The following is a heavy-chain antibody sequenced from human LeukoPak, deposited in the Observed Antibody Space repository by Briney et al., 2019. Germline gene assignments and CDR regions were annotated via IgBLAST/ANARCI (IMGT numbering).Heavy chain of an antibody. CDR1: GFTFNNAW. D-gene: IGHD5-18*01. CDR3: TRRGYSYGYLDY. V-gene: IGHV3-15*01. CDR2: IKSKTDGGTT. Sequence: GGSLRLSCAASGFTFNNAWMSWVRQAPGKGLEWVGRIKSKTDGGTTDYAAPVKSRFTISRDDSKSVAYLQMNSLKTEDTAVYYCTRRGYSYGYLDYWGQGTLVTVSS. J-gene: IGHJ4*02.